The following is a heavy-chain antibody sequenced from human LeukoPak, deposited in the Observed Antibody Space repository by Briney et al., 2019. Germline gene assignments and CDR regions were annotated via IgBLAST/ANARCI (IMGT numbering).Heavy chain of an antibody. J-gene: IGHJ4*02. CDR1: GFTFSSYS. CDR2: ISGSGGST. Sequence: GGSLRLSCAASGFTFSSYSMSWVRQAPGKGLEWVSAISGSGGSTYYADSVKGRFTISRDNSKNTLYLQMNSLRAEDTAVYYCAKDYYDSSGYSYYFDYWGQGTLVTVSS. V-gene: IGHV3-23*01. CDR3: AKDYYDSSGYSYYFDY. D-gene: IGHD3-22*01.